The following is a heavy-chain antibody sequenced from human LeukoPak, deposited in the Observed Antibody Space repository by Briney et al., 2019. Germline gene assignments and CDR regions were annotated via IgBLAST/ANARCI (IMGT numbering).Heavy chain of an antibody. Sequence: SETLSLTCTVSGGSISSYYWSWIRQPPGKGLEWIGEINHSGSTNYNPSLKSRVTISVDTSKNQFSLKLSSVTAADTAVYYCARRRVTIFGVVKSDFDYWGQGTLVTVSS. CDR3: ARRRVTIFGVVKSDFDY. CDR1: GGSISSYY. D-gene: IGHD3-3*01. CDR2: INHSGST. V-gene: IGHV4-34*01. J-gene: IGHJ4*02.